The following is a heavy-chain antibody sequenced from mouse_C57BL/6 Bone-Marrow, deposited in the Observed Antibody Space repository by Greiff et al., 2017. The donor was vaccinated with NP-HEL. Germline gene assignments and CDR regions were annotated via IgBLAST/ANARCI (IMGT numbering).Heavy chain of an antibody. CDR2: IRLKSDNYAT. J-gene: IGHJ4*01. CDR3: TGGYGYENYAMDY. Sequence: EVQRVESGGGLVQPGGSMKLSCVASGFTFSNYWMNWVRQSPEKGLEWVAQIRLKSDNYATHYAESVKGRFTISRDDSKSSVYLQMNNLRAEDTGIYYCTGGYGYENYAMDYWGQGTSVTVSS. V-gene: IGHV6-3*01. D-gene: IGHD2-2*01. CDR1: GFTFSNYW.